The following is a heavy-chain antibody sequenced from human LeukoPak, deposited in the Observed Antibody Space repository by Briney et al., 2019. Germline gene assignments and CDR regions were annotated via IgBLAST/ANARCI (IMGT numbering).Heavy chain of an antibody. CDR1: GFTFSSYG. Sequence: GRSLRLSCAASGFTFSSYGMHWVRRAPGKGLEWVAVIWYDGSNKYYADSVKGRFTISRDNSKNTLYLQMNSLRAEDTAVYYCAKAVGKQLVPFFDYWGQGTLVTVSS. J-gene: IGHJ4*02. CDR3: AKAVGKQLVPFFDY. V-gene: IGHV3-33*06. CDR2: IWYDGSNK. D-gene: IGHD6-13*01.